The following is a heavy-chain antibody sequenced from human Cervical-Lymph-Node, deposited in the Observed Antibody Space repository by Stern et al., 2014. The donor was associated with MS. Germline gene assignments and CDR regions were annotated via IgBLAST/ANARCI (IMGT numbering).Heavy chain of an antibody. CDR1: GYIFTNYA. D-gene: IGHD4-17*01. Sequence: QDQLVQSGSELKKPGASVKVSWKASGYIFTNYAMNWVRQAPGQGLEWMGWINTNTGDPTYAQGFTGRFVFSLDTSVSTAYLQISRLKAEDTAVYYCARVWSRYGDYGMDVWGQGTTVTVSS. CDR2: INTNTGDP. CDR3: ARVWSRYGDYGMDV. J-gene: IGHJ6*02. V-gene: IGHV7-4-1*02.